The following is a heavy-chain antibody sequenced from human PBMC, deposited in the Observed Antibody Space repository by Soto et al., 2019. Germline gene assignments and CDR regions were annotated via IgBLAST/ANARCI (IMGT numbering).Heavy chain of an antibody. CDR3: ARRFSSSSFYFAY. V-gene: IGHV3-23*01. CDR1: GFPFSSYA. CDR2: IDFTGAGT. Sequence: EVQLLESGGGLVQPGGSLRLSCAASGFPFSSYAMSWVRHAPDKGLEWVSAIDFTGAGTYYADSVKGRFTISRDNSKNTIYLQMSSLRAEDTAVYFCARRFSSSSFYFAYWGQGTLVTVSS. D-gene: IGHD6-6*01. J-gene: IGHJ4*02.